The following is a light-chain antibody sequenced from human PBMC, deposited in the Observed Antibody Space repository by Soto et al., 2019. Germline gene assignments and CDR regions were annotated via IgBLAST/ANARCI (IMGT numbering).Light chain of an antibody. CDR3: SSYTSSSTLYV. Sequence: QSVLTQPASVSGSPGQSITISCTGTSSDVGGYNYVSWYQQHPGKASKLMIYEVSNRPSGASNRFSGSKSGNTASLTISGLQAEDEADYYCSSYTSSSTLYVFGTGTKVTVL. CDR1: SSDVGGYNY. V-gene: IGLV2-14*01. J-gene: IGLJ1*01. CDR2: EVS.